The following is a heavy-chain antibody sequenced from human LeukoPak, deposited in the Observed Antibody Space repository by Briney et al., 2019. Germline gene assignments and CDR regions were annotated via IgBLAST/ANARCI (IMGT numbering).Heavy chain of an antibody. V-gene: IGHV1-8*01. CDR2: MNPNSGNT. D-gene: IGHD2-21*02. CDR1: GYTFTSYD. CDR3: ARGPSYLCGGDCYADY. Sequence: ASVKVSCKASGYTFTSYDINWVRQATGQGLEWMGWMNPNSGNTGYAQKFQGRVTMTRNTSISTAYMELSSLRSEDTAVYYCARGPSYLCGGDCYADYWGQGTLVTVS. J-gene: IGHJ4*02.